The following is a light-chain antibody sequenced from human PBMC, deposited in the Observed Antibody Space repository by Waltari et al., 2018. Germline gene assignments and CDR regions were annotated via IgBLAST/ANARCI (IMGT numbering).Light chain of an antibody. Sequence: IQLTQSPSSLSTSVGDSVPITCRASQGINTYLACYQQKSGKAPKLLIYAASTLQSGVPSRFSGSGSGTDFTLTISSLQPEDFATYYCQQLATYPITSGQGTRLEIK. CDR3: QQLATYPIT. J-gene: IGKJ5*01. CDR1: QGINTY. CDR2: AAS. V-gene: IGKV1-9*01.